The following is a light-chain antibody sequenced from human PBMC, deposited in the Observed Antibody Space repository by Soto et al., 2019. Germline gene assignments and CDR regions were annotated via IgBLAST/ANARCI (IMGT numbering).Light chain of an antibody. V-gene: IGKV1-39*01. Sequence: DIQMAQSPSSLSASVGDTITITCRASRNINTYLNWYQQKPGKAPKLLIFGASSLQSGVPSRFSGSGSRTDFTLTINSLQPEDFATYCCQHTYAAPFTFGPGTKVDIK. CDR3: QHTYAAPFT. CDR1: RNINTY. J-gene: IGKJ3*01. CDR2: GAS.